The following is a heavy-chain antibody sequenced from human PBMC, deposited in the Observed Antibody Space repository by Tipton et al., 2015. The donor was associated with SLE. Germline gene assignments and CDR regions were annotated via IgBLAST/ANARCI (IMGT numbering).Heavy chain of an antibody. CDR2: IYHSGST. Sequence: TLSLTCTVSGGSISSYYWSWIRQPPGKGLEWIGSIYHSGSTNYNPSLKSRVTISVDTSRNQFSLKLSSVTAADTAVYYCARRNRIFGVVTAFDIWGQGTMVTVSS. D-gene: IGHD3-3*02. J-gene: IGHJ3*02. CDR3: ARRNRIFGVVTAFDI. V-gene: IGHV4-59*12. CDR1: GGSISSYY.